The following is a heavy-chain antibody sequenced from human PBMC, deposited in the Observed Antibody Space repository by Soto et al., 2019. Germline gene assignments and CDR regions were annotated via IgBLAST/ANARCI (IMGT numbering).Heavy chain of an antibody. J-gene: IGHJ4*02. Sequence: QVQLVQSGAEVKKHGSSVKVSCKASGGTFSSYAMSWVRQAPGQGLEWMGWIIPIFGKANYAQKFQGRVTIITDESSSTSYMVLSTLRSDDTAVYYCATRGLLANVNYYFDYWGQGTLVTVSS. D-gene: IGHD2-15*01. CDR1: GGTFSSYA. V-gene: IGHV1-69*01. CDR2: IIPIFGKA. CDR3: ATRGLLANVNYYFDY.